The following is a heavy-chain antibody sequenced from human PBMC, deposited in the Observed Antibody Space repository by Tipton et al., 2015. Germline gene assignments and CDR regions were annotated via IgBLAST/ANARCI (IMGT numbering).Heavy chain of an antibody. J-gene: IGHJ4*02. CDR1: GGSISSSLHY. D-gene: IGHD4-17*01. V-gene: IGHV4-39*07. CDR2: ISHSGNT. CDR3: ARSRYTVTPDS. Sequence: LRFSCTVSGGSISSSLHYWGWIRQPPGKGLEWIGSISHSGNTYYNPSLKSRVTMSRDTSKNQFSLKLSSVTAADTAVYYCARSRYTVTPDSWGQGILVTVSS.